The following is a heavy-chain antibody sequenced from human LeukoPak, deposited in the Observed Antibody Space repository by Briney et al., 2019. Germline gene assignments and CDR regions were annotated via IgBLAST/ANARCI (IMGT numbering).Heavy chain of an antibody. CDR2: IYHSGRT. CDR3: ARDLLWFGEAYFDY. J-gene: IGHJ4*02. Sequence: PSQTLSLTCAVSGGSISSGDYSWSWIRQPPGKSLEWIGYIYHSGRTYYNPSLKSRVTISIDRSKNQFSLKLSSVTAADTAVYYCARDLLWFGEAYFDYWGQGTLVTVSS. CDR1: GGSISSGDYS. D-gene: IGHD3-10*01. V-gene: IGHV4-30-2*01.